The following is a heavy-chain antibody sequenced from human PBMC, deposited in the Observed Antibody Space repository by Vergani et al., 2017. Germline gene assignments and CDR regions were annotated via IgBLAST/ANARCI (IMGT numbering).Heavy chain of an antibody. V-gene: IGHV1-18*01. CDR1: GYTFTSYG. CDR3: ARVGYCSSTSCYIYYYYMDV. CDR2: ISAYNGNT. D-gene: IGHD2-2*02. Sequence: QGQLAQSGAEVKKPGASVKVSCKASGYTFTSYGISWVRQAPGQGLEWMGWISAYNGNTNYAQKLQGRVTMTTDTSTSTAYMELRSLRSDDTAVYYCARVGYCSSTSCYIYYYYMDVWGKGTTVTVSS. J-gene: IGHJ6*03.